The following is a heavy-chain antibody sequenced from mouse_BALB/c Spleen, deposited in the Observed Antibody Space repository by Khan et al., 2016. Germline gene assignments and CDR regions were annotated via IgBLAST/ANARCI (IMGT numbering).Heavy chain of an antibody. V-gene: IGHV14-3*02. CDR1: GFNIKDTY. Sequence: VQLQQSGAELVKPGASVKLSCTASGFNIKDTYMHWVKQRPEQGLEWIGRIDPANGNTKYDPKFQGKATITAATSSNTAYLQLSSLTSEDTVVYYCARSPYDYDVGFAYWGQGTLVTVSA. CDR2: IDPANGNT. CDR3: ARSPYDYDVGFAY. D-gene: IGHD2-4*01. J-gene: IGHJ3*01.